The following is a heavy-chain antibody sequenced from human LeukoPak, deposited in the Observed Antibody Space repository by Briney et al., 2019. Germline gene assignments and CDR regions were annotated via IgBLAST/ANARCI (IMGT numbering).Heavy chain of an antibody. D-gene: IGHD6-6*01. CDR3: ASREYTSSSGYY. Sequence: ASVKVSCMASVYTFTDYYLHWVRQAPGQGLEWMGRINPNNGGTNYAQKFQGRVTMTRDTSISTAYMELSSLRSDDTAVYYCASREYTSSSGYYWGQGTLVTVSS. J-gene: IGHJ4*02. CDR1: VYTFTDYY. CDR2: INPNNGGT. V-gene: IGHV1-2*06.